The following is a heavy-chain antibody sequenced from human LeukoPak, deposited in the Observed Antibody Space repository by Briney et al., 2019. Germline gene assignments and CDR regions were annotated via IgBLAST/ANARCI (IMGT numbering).Heavy chain of an antibody. V-gene: IGHV1-2*02. CDR3: ARDKHYYGSGSYDPGDY. J-gene: IGHJ4*02. D-gene: IGHD3-10*01. CDR1: GYTFTGYY. Sequence: ASVKVSCKASGYTFTGYYMHWVRRAPGQGLEWMGWINPNSGGTNYAQKFQGRVTMTRDTSISTAYMELSRLRSDDTAVYYCARDKHYYGSGSYDPGDYWGQGTLVTVSS. CDR2: INPNSGGT.